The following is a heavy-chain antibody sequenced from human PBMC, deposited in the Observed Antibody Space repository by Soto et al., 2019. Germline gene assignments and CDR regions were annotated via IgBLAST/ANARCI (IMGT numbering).Heavy chain of an antibody. CDR1: GDTFNTYG. CDR3: ARERVITAATTGASYFFYYAMDV. J-gene: IGHJ6*02. Sequence: QAQLVQSGAEVKKPGSSVKVSCKASGDTFNTYGISWVRQAPGQGLEWMGVIIPIFGTPNNAQRFQGRLTMTADMSTSTGYMEVRSLRAEDTAVYCCARERVITAATTGASYFFYYAMDVWGPGTTVTVSS. D-gene: IGHD7-27*01. V-gene: IGHV1-69*06. CDR2: IIPIFGTP.